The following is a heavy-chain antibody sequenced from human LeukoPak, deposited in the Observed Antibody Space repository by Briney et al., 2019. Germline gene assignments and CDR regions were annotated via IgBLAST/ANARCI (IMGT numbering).Heavy chain of an antibody. CDR2: IYYSGST. J-gene: IGHJ3*02. Sequence: SETLSLTCTVSGGSISSYYWSWIRQPPGKGLEWIGNIYYSGSTNYNPSLKSRVTISVDTSKNQFSLKLSSVTAADTAVYYCARESTRITIFGVVIPDAFDIWGQGTMVTVSS. V-gene: IGHV4-59*01. D-gene: IGHD3-3*01. CDR1: GGSISSYY. CDR3: ARESTRITIFGVVIPDAFDI.